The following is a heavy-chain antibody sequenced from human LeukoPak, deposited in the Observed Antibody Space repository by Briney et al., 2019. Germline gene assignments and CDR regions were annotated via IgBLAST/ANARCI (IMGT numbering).Heavy chain of an antibody. CDR1: GGSISSSSNY. V-gene: IGHV4-39*01. CDR2: SYSGST. Sequence: SESLSLTCTVSGGSISSSSNYWGWIRQPPGKGLEWIGSSYSGSTYYKPSLKSRVTIAVDTSKNQFSLKLSSVTAADTAVYYCATKGDTMTSYYFDYWGQGTLVSVSS. CDR3: ATKGDTMTSYYFDY. J-gene: IGHJ4*02. D-gene: IGHD3-3*01.